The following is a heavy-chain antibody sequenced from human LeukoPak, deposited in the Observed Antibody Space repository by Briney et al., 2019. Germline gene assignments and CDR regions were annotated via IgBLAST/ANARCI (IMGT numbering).Heavy chain of an antibody. D-gene: IGHD3-16*02. J-gene: IGHJ4*02. V-gene: IGHV3-23*01. Sequence: PGGSLTLSCAASGFSFTSYAMSWVRQAPGKGRDWVSRISASGRNTNYADSVQGRCTFSRDNSKNTLYLQMNSLRAEDTAVYYCAKGGGLRAGGTYRIDYWGQGTLVTVSS. CDR2: ISASGRNT. CDR3: AKGGGLRAGGTYRIDY. CDR1: GFSFTSYA.